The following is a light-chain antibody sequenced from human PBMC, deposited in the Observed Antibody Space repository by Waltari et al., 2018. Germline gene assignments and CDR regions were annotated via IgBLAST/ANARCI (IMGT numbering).Light chain of an antibody. CDR1: ELKSRY. CDR2: QDT. V-gene: IGLV3-1*01. Sequence: SYAVTQPPSVSVSPGQTASITCSGDELKSRYVYWYQHKPGQSPRLLIFQDTKRPSGIPDRFAGFISGNTATLTVSETQAMDEADYYCQTWDTRTTRVFGTGTKLTVL. CDR3: QTWDTRTTRV. J-gene: IGLJ3*02.